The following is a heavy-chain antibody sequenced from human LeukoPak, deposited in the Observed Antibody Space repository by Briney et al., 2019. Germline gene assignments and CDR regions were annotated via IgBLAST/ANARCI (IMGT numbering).Heavy chain of an antibody. CDR2: IKEDGSEK. V-gene: IGHV3-7*03. CDR1: GFTFSNYW. D-gene: IGHD3-16*01. J-gene: IGHJ4*02. CDR3: ARTLRGGGALDY. Sequence: GGSLRLSCAASGFTFSNYWLNWVRQAPGKGLEWVANIKEDGSEKYYVDSVKGLFTISRDNAKNSLFLQINSLRAEDTAVYYCARTLRGGGALDYWGQGTLVTVSS.